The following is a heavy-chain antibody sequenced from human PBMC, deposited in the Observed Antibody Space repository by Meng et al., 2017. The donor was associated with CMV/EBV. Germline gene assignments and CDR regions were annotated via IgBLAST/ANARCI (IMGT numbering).Heavy chain of an antibody. J-gene: IGHJ4*02. CDR2: IYTSGST. V-gene: IGHV4-4*07. Sequence: DSRTGLGTPSETLSLTSPVFGGSNTSYYWSWIRQPAGKGLEWIGRIYTSGSTNYNPSLKSRVTMSVDTSKNQFSLKLSSVTAADTAVYYCARVLRWNGVIDYWGQGTLVTVSS. D-gene: IGHD4-23*01. CDR3: ARVLRWNGVIDY. CDR1: GGSNTSYY.